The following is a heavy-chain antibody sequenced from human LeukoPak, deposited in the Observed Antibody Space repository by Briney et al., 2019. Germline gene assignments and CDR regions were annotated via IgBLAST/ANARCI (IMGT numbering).Heavy chain of an antibody. CDR2: ISGSGGST. CDR1: GFTFSSYA. Sequence: GRSLRLSCAASGFTFSSYAMSCVRQAPGKWLEWVSAISGSGGSTYYADSVKGRFTISRDNSKNTLYLQMNSLRTEDTAVYYCAKADHVATTTPDYWGQGTLVTVSS. CDR3: AKADHVATTTPDY. J-gene: IGHJ4*02. V-gene: IGHV3-23*01. D-gene: IGHD5-12*01.